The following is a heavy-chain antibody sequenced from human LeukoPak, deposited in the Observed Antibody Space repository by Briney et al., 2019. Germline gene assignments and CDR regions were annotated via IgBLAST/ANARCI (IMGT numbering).Heavy chain of an antibody. CDR1: GGSISRYY. CDR2: IYYSGST. J-gene: IGHJ4*02. Sequence: SETLSLTCTVSGGSISRYYWSWIRQPPGKGLEWIGNIYYSGSTNYNPSLKSRVTISVDTSKNQFSLKLSSVTAADTAVYYWARDYYDSGSSALWGQGTLVTVSS. D-gene: IGHD3-10*01. CDR3: ARDYYDSGSSAL. V-gene: IGHV4-59*01.